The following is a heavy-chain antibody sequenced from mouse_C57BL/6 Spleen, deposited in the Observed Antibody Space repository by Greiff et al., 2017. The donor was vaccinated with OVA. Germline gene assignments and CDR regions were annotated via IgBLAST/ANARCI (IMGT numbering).Heavy chain of an antibody. CDR1: GFTFSSYA. D-gene: IGHD1-1*01. V-gene: IGHV5-4*01. CDR2: ISDGGSYT. Sequence: EVQLQESGGGLVKPGGSLKLSCAASGFTFSSYAMSWVRQTPEKRLEWVATISDGGSYTYYPDNVKGRFTISRDNAKNNLYLQMSHLKSEDTAMYYCARGGSSYVAWFAYWGQGTLVTVSA. CDR3: ARGGSSYVAWFAY. J-gene: IGHJ3*01.